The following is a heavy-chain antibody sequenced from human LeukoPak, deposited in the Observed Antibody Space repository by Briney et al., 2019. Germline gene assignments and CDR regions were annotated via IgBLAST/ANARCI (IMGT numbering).Heavy chain of an antibody. CDR1: GDSITNYY. J-gene: IGHJ5*02. CDR3: ARLVVTSPLDWFDP. CDR2: IHTRGNT. V-gene: IGHV4-4*09. Sequence: ETLSLTCTVSGDSITNYYWSWVRQPPGKGLEYIGFIHTRGNTGYNPSLKTRVTISGDTSKNLLSLKLNSVTAADTAVYYCARLVVTSPLDWFDPWGQGALVIVSS. D-gene: IGHD2-21*01.